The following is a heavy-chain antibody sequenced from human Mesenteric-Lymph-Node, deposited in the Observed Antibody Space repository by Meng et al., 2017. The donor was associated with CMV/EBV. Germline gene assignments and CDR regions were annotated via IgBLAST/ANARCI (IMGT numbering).Heavy chain of an antibody. CDR1: GFTFSNYW. D-gene: IGHD3-3*02. V-gene: IGHV3-7*04. J-gene: IGHJ2*01. CDR3: ARDLGHFLWYFDP. Sequence: ASGFTFSNYWMGWVRQAPGKGLEWVANIKQDGSEKYYVDSVKGRFTISRDNAKNSLYLQMNSLRAEDTAVYYCARDLGHFLWYFDPWGRGTLVTVSS. CDR2: IKQDGSEK.